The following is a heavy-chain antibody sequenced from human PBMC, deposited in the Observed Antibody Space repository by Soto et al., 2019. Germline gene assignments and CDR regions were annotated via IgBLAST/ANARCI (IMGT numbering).Heavy chain of an antibody. J-gene: IGHJ4*02. CDR3: TTANDFWSGYHFDY. CDR2: IKSKTDGGTT. Sequence: PGGSLRLSCAASGFTFSNACMNWVRQAPGKGLEWVGRIKSKTDGGTTDYAAPVKGRFTISRDDSKNTLYLQMNSLKTEDTAVYYCTTANDFWSGYHFDYWGQGTLVTVS. V-gene: IGHV3-15*07. CDR1: GFTFSNAC. D-gene: IGHD3-3*01.